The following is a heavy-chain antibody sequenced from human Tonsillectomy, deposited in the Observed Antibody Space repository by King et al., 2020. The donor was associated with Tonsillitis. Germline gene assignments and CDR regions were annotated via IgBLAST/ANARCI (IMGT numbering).Heavy chain of an antibody. CDR3: SSGSYFYFGY. Sequence: VQLQQWGAGLLKPSETLSLTCAVYGGSFSSYYWSWARQPPGKGLEWIGEINHSGSTKYNPPLKCRVTISVDTSKNQSSLKLTSVTAADTSVYYCSSGSYFYFGYWGQGALVTVSS. D-gene: IGHD3-10*01. CDR2: INHSGST. CDR1: GGSFSSYY. J-gene: IGHJ4*02. V-gene: IGHV4-34*01.